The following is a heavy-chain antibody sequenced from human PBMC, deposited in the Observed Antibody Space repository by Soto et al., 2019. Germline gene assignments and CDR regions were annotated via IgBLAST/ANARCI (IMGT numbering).Heavy chain of an antibody. J-gene: IGHJ4*02. CDR1: GFTFTNSA. CDR3: AAAPRLDYYFDD. D-gene: IGHD6-19*01. V-gene: IGHV1-58*01. CDR2: IVVGSGNT. Sequence: SVKVSCKASGFTFTNSAVQWVRQARGQRLEWIGWIVVGSGNTNYAQKFQERVTITRDMSTTTVYMELSSLRSEDTAMYYCAAAPRLDYYFDDWGQGTLVTVSS.